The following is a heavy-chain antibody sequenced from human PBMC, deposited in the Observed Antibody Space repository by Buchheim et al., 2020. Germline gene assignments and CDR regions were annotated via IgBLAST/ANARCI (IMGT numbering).Heavy chain of an antibody. CDR1: GFTFSSYS. V-gene: IGHV3-48*01. D-gene: IGHD2-15*01. CDR2: ISSSSSTI. CDR3: ARGIGYGSGGSCDRWFDP. Sequence: EVQLVESGGGLVQPGGSLRLSCAASGFTFSSYSMNWVRQAPGKGLEWVSYISSSSSTIYYVDSVKGRFTISRDNAKNSLYLQMNSLRAEDTAGYYCARGIGYGSGGSCDRWFDPWGQGTL. J-gene: IGHJ5*02.